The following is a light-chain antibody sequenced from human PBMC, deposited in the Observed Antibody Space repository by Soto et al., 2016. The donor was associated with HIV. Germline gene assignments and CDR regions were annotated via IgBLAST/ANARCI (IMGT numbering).Light chain of an antibody. CDR3: QQYDTLPYT. J-gene: IGKJ2*01. V-gene: IGKV1-33*01. CDR1: QAINSR. Sequence: DIQMTQSPSSVSASVGDRVTITCRASQAINSRLAWYQQKPGKAPKLLIYDASNLETGVPSRFSGSGSGTDFTFTISSLQPEDIATYYCQQYDTLPYTFGQGTQLEIK. CDR2: DAS.